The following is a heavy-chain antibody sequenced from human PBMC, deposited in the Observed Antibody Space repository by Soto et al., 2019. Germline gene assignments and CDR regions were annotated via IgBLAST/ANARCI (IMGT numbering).Heavy chain of an antibody. J-gene: IGHJ4*02. Sequence: EVQLVESGGGLIQPGGSLRISCAASGFIVSSNYMTWVRQAPGKGLEWVSLLYPAGGTDYADSVMGRFTISRDNSKNTLYLQMNSLRADDTAKYYCASGGGYNGYLQYWGQGTLVTVSS. CDR2: LYPAGGT. V-gene: IGHV3-53*01. CDR1: GFIVSSNY. D-gene: IGHD5-18*01. CDR3: ASGGGYNGYLQY.